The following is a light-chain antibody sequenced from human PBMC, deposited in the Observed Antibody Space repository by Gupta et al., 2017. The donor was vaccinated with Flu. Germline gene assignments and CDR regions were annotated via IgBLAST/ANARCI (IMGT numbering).Light chain of an antibody. Sequence: SLGERATINCKSSQTVLYSSNNKNYLAWYQQKPGQPPKLLIYWASTRESGVPDRFSGSGSGTDFALTISSLQAEDVAIYYCQQDFNTPLTFGGGTKVEIK. V-gene: IGKV4-1*01. CDR2: WAS. CDR1: QTVLYSSNNKNY. CDR3: QQDFNTPLT. J-gene: IGKJ4*01.